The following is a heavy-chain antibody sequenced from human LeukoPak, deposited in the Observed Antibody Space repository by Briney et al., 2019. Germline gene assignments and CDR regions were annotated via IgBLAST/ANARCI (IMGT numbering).Heavy chain of an antibody. V-gene: IGHV3-66*01. CDR3: ARESWELYAFDI. J-gene: IGHJ3*02. CDR2: IYSGGST. D-gene: IGHD1-26*01. CDR1: GFTFSSYA. Sequence: GGSLRLSCAASGFTFSSYAMSWVRQAPGKGLEWVSVIYSGGSTYYADSVKGRFTISRDNSKNTLYLQMNSLRAEDTAVYYCARESWELYAFDIWGQGTMVTVSS.